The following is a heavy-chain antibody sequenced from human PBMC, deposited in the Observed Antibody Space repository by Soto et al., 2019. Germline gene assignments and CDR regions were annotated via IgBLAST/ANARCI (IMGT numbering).Heavy chain of an antibody. J-gene: IGHJ4*02. Sequence: EVQLVESGGGMVQPGGSLGVSCAASGFTLSSYSMHWVRQAPGKGLEWVSYISGSGGTIYYADSVKGRFTISRDNAKNSLSVQMNSRRDEDTAVYCCARETGLRSSGWSYYFDFWGQGTRVTVSS. CDR3: ARETGLRSSGWSYYFDF. CDR1: GFTLSSYS. V-gene: IGHV3-48*02. CDR2: ISGSGGTI. D-gene: IGHD6-19*01.